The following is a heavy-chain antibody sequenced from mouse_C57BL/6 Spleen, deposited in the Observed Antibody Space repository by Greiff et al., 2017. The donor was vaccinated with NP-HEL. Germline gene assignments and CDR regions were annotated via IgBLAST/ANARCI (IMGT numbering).Heavy chain of an antibody. Sequence: VQLQQSGAELVKPGASVKMSCKASGYTFTSYWITWVKQRPGQGLEWIGDIYPGSGSTNYNEKFKSKATLTVDTSSSTAYMQLSSLTSEDSAVYYCAREGYGSSHSWFAYWGQGTLVTVSA. J-gene: IGHJ3*01. CDR2: IYPGSGST. D-gene: IGHD1-1*01. CDR1: GYTFTSYW. V-gene: IGHV1-55*01. CDR3: AREGYGSSHSWFAY.